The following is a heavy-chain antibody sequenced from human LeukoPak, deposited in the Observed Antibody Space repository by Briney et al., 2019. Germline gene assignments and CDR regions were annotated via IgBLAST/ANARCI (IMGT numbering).Heavy chain of an antibody. J-gene: IGHJ3*02. CDR1: GYSISSGYY. V-gene: IGHV4-38-2*02. CDR2: IYHSGST. D-gene: IGHD6-6*01. Sequence: SETLSLTCTVSGYSISSGYYWGWIRQPPGKGLEWIGSIYHSGSTYYNPSLKSRVTISVDTSKNQFSLKLNSVTAADTAVHYCASYSSSSLSAFDIWGQGTMVTVSS. CDR3: ASYSSSSLSAFDI.